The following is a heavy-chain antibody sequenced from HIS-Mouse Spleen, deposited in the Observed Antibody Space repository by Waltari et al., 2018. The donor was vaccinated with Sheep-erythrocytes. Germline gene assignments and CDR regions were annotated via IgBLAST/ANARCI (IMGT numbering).Heavy chain of an antibody. D-gene: IGHD3-3*01. CDR3: AKETGFYDFWSGDYYYGMDV. J-gene: IGHJ6*02. CDR1: GFTFSSCS. V-gene: IGHV3-23*01. CDR2: ISGSGGST. Sequence: ELQLLESGGGLVQPGGSLRLSCAASGFTFSSCSLSWVRTAPGKGLEWVSAISGSGGSTYDAESVKGRFTISRDNSKNTLYLQMNSLRAEDTAVYYCAKETGFYDFWSGDYYYGMDVWGQGTTVTVSS.